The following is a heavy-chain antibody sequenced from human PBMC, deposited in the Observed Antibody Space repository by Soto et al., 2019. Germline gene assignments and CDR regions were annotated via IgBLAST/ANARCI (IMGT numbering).Heavy chain of an antibody. J-gene: IGHJ4*02. V-gene: IGHV3-23*01. CDR1: GFTFRSYT. Sequence: GGSLRLSCVGSGFTFRSYTMSWVRQAPGKGLEWVSGISDSGTSASYADSVKGRFTISRDNSKNTLYLQMNSLRAEDTAVYYCAKPSYDFWSGYPNNNLFDYWGQGTLVTVSS. CDR2: ISDSGTSA. CDR3: AKPSYDFWSGYPNNNLFDY. D-gene: IGHD3-3*01.